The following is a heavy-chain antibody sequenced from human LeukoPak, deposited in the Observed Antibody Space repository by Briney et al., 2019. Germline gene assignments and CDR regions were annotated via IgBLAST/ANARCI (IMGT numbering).Heavy chain of an antibody. D-gene: IGHD5-24*01. V-gene: IGHV1-69*05. J-gene: IGHJ4*02. CDR3: ASSARRRDGYNYVSYNY. CDR1: GGTFSSYA. CDR2: IIPIFGTA. Sequence: SVKVSCKASGGTFSSYAISWVRQAPGQGLEWMGGIIPIFGTANYAQKFQGRVTITTDESTSTAYMELSSLRSEDTAVYYCASSARRRDGYNYVSYNYWGQGTLVTVSS.